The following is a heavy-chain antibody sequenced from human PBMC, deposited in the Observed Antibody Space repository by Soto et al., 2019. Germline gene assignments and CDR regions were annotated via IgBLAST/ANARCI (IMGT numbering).Heavy chain of an antibody. CDR3: AREGGSSGYYYSWFDP. Sequence: QVQLVQSGAEVKKPGSSVKVSCKASGGTFSSYAISWVRQAPGQGLEWMGGIIPILGTANYAQTFQGRVTITADESTSTAYMELSSLRSEDTAVYDCAREGGSSGYYYSWFDPWGQGTLVTVSS. J-gene: IGHJ5*02. D-gene: IGHD3-22*01. CDR1: GGTFSSYA. CDR2: IIPILGTA. V-gene: IGHV1-69*11.